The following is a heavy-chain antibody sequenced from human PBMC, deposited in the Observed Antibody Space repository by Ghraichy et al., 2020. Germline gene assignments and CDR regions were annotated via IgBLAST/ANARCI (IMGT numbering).Heavy chain of an antibody. CDR2: INSDGSST. J-gene: IGHJ6*02. CDR1: GFTFSSYW. CDR3: ARSDFWSGYYSDYYYYGMDV. Sequence: LSLTCAASGFTFSSYWMHWVRQAPGKGLVWVSRINSDGSSTSYADSVKGRFTISRDNAKNTLYLQMNSLRAEDTAVYYCARSDFWSGYYSDYYYYGMDVWGQGTTVTVSS. D-gene: IGHD3-3*01. V-gene: IGHV3-74*01.